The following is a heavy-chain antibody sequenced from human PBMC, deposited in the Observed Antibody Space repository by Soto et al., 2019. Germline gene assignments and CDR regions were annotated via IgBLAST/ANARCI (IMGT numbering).Heavy chain of an antibody. J-gene: IGHJ5*02. D-gene: IGHD2-21*02. Sequence: PSETLSLTCAVSGYSISSGYYWGWIRQPPGKGLEWIGSIYHSGSTYYNPSLKSRVTISVDTSKNQFSLKLSSVTAADTAVYYCAGRKIIAYSGGDCFGWFDPWGQGTLVTVSS. CDR2: IYHSGST. CDR1: GYSISSGYY. V-gene: IGHV4-38-2*01. CDR3: AGRKIIAYSGGDCFGWFDP.